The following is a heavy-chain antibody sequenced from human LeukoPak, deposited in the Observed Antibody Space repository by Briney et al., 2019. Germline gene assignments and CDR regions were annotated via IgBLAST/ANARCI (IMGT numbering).Heavy chain of an antibody. Sequence: ASVKVSCKASGYTFTNNYLHWVRQAPGQGLEWVGMIYPRDGSTSYAQNFQGRVTVTRDTSTTTVHMELRGLRSEDTAVYYCARDQEGFDYWGQGTVVTVSS. V-gene: IGHV1-46*01. CDR3: ARDQEGFDY. CDR1: GYTFTNNY. CDR2: IYPRDGST. J-gene: IGHJ4*02.